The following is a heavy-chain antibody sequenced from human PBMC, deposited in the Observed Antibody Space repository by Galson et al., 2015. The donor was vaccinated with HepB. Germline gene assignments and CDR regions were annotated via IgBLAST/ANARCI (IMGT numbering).Heavy chain of an antibody. CDR2: ISAYNGNT. CDR1: GYTFTSYG. J-gene: IGHJ6*02. Sequence: SVKVSCKASGYTFTSYGISWVRQAPGQGLEWMGWISAYNGNTYYAQKLQGRVTMTTGTSTSTAYMELRSLRSDDTAVYYCARDWADYGGNLYYYYGMDVWGQGTTVTVSS. V-gene: IGHV1-18*01. D-gene: IGHD4-23*01. CDR3: ARDWADYGGNLYYYYGMDV.